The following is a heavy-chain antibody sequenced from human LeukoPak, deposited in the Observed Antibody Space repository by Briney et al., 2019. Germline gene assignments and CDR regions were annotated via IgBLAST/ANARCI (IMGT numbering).Heavy chain of an antibody. CDR3: ARETKYSSGVTASFDY. V-gene: IGHV3-21*01. CDR2: ISSSSSYI. CDR1: GFTFSSYS. D-gene: IGHD6-19*01. J-gene: IGHJ4*02. Sequence: GGSLRLSCAASGFTFSSYSMNWVRQAPGKGLEWFSSISSSSSYIYYADSVKGRFTISRDNAKTSLYLQMNSLRAEDTAVYYCARETKYSSGVTASFDYWGQGTLVTVSS.